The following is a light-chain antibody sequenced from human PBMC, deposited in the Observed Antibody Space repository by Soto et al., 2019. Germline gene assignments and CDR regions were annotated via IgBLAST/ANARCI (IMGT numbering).Light chain of an antibody. CDR1: QSVSSY. CDR3: QQSNTTPLT. J-gene: IGKJ4*01. Sequence: DIQMTQSPSSLSASVGDRVILTCRSSQSVSSYLNWHQQKPGKAPKLLIYTTSNLQSGVPSRFSGSGSGTDFTLTISSLQPEDFATYYCQQSNTTPLTFGGGTKVEIK. V-gene: IGKV1-39*01. CDR2: TTS.